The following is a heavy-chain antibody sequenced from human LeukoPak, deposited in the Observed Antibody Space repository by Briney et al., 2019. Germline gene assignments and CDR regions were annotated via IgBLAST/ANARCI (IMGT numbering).Heavy chain of an antibody. CDR1: GVSISSGGYY. CDR2: IYYSGST. CDR3: AILGYSYGY. D-gene: IGHD5-18*01. V-gene: IGHV4-31*03. Sequence: SETLSLTCTVSGVSISSGGYYWSWIRQHPGKGLEWIGYIYYSGSTYYNRSLKSRVTISVDTSKNQFSLKLSSVTAADTAVYYCAILGYSYGYWGQGTLVTVSS. J-gene: IGHJ4*02.